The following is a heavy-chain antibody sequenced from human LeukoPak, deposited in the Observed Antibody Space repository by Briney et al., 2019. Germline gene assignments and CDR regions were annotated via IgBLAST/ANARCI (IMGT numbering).Heavy chain of an antibody. CDR1: GYTFTIYG. CDR2: ISAYNGNT. CDR3: ARDLGTIFGVVPGY. J-gene: IGHJ4*02. V-gene: IGHV1-18*01. D-gene: IGHD3-3*01. Sequence: ASVKVSCKASGYTFTIYGISWVRQAPGQGLEWMGWISAYNGNTNYAQKLQGRVTMTTDTSTSTAYMELRSLRSDDTAVYYCARDLGTIFGVVPGYWGQGTLVTVSS.